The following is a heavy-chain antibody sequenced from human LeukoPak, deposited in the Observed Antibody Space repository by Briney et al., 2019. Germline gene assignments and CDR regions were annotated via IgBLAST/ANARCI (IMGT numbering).Heavy chain of an antibody. CDR3: ARRALIVASYYFDY. Sequence: SETLSLTCTASGGSISSSSYYWGWIRQPPGKGLEWIGSIYYSGSTYYNPSLKSRVTISVDTSKNQFSLKLSSVTAADTAVYYCARRALIVASYYFDYWGQGTLVTVSS. CDR1: GGSISSSSYY. CDR2: IYYSGST. V-gene: IGHV4-39*01. J-gene: IGHJ4*02. D-gene: IGHD5-12*01.